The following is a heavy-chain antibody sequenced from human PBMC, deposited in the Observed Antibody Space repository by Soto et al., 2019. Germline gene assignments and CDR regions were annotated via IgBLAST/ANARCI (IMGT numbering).Heavy chain of an antibody. CDR3: AREIGAARHPNGNYFDY. D-gene: IGHD6-6*01. J-gene: IGHJ4*02. CDR2: IYYSGST. V-gene: IGHV4-31*03. CDR1: GGSISSGGYY. Sequence: SETLSLTCTVSGGSISSGGYYWSWIRQHPGKGLEWIGYIYYSGSTYYNPSLKSRVTISVDTSKNQFSLKLSSVTAADTAVYYCAREIGAARHPNGNYFDYWGQGTLVTVSS.